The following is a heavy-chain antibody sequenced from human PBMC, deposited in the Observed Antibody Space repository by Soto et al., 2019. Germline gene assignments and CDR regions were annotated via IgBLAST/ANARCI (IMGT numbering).Heavy chain of an antibody. Sequence: ASVKVSCKASGYTFTGYYMHWVRQAPGQGLEWMGWINPNSGGTSYAQKFQGRVTMTRDTSISTAYMELSRLRSDDTAVYYCARVGGTSSMDVWGQGATVTVSS. J-gene: IGHJ6*02. CDR3: ARVGGTSSMDV. D-gene: IGHD1-1*01. CDR2: INPNSGGT. V-gene: IGHV1-2*02. CDR1: GYTFTGYY.